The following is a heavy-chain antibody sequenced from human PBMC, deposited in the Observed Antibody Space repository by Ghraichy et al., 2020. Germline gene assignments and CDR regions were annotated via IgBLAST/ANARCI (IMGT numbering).Heavy chain of an antibody. CDR1: GGSISSYY. V-gene: IGHV4-59*01. D-gene: IGHD2-2*01. CDR3: ARENIVVVPAATWYSWFDP. CDR2: IYYSGST. J-gene: IGHJ5*02. Sequence: SETLSLTCTVSGGSISSYYWSWIRQPPGKGLEWIGYIYYSGSTNYNPSLKSRVTISVDTSKNQFSLKLSSVTAADTAVYYCARENIVVVPAATWYSWFDPWGQGTLVTVSS.